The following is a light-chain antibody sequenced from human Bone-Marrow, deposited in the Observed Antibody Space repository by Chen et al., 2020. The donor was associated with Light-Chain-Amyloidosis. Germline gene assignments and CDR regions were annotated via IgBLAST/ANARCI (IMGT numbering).Light chain of an antibody. V-gene: IGLV3-21*02. Sequence: SYVVTQPPSVSEAPGQTATITCGGNNIGRKGVHWYQQKPGQAPVLVVYDDSDRPSGIPERFSGSNSGNTATLTISSVAAEDETDYYCQVWDIISDQVVFGGGTKLTVL. CDR2: DDS. CDR1: NIGRKG. CDR3: QVWDIISDQVV. J-gene: IGLJ2*01.